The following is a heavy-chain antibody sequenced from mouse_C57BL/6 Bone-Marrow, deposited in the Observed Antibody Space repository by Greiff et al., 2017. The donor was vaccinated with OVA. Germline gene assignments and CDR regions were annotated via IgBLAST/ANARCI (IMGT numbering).Heavy chain of an antibody. CDR2: IYPRDGST. J-gene: IGHJ4*01. CDR3: ARKGYGSSYCAIDY. Sequence: QVQLQQSDAELVKPGASVKISCKVSGYTFTDHTIHWMKQRPEQGLAWIGYIYPRDGSTKYNEKFKGKATLPADKSSSTAYMQLNSLTSEDSAFYCGARKGYGSSYCAIDYWGQGTSVTVSS. V-gene: IGHV1-78*01. D-gene: IGHD1-1*01. CDR1: GYTFTDHT.